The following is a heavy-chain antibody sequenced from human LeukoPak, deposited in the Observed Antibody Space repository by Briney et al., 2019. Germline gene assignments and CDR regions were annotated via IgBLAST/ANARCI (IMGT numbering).Heavy chain of an antibody. Sequence: ETLSLTCTVSGGSISSYYWSWIRQPPGKGLEWIGYIYYSGSTNYNPSLKSRGTISVDTSKNQFSLKLSSVTAADTAVYYCARVGITMVRGVIITAFDIWGQGTMVTVSS. CDR3: ARVGITMVRGVIITAFDI. D-gene: IGHD3-10*01. CDR1: GGSISSYY. V-gene: IGHV4-59*01. J-gene: IGHJ3*02. CDR2: IYYSGST.